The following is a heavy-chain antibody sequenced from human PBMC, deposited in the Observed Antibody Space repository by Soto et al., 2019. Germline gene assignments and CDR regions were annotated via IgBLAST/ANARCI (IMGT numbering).Heavy chain of an antibody. Sequence: GGSLRLSCAASGFTITSSAMSWVRQAPGKGLEWVSTTGISGRTTYYADSVKGRFTVSRDDSKNTLDLQMSSLRAEDTAVYYCATVHNTSRSFDYWGQGTPVTVSS. CDR2: TGISGRTT. CDR3: ATVHNTSRSFDY. V-gene: IGHV3-23*01. J-gene: IGHJ4*02. CDR1: GFTITSSA. D-gene: IGHD1-20*01.